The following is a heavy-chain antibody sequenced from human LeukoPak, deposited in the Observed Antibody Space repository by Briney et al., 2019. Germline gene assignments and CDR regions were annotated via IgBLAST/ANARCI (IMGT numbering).Heavy chain of an antibody. CDR1: GGSFSGYY. V-gene: IGHV4-34*01. Sequence: SETLSLTCAVYGGSFSGYYWSWIRQPPEKGLEWIGEINHSGSTNYNPSLKSRVTMSVDTSKNQFSLKLSSVTAADTAVYYCARDLGYCSPWGQGTLVTVSS. CDR3: ARDLGYCSP. D-gene: IGHD2-15*01. J-gene: IGHJ5*02. CDR2: INHSGST.